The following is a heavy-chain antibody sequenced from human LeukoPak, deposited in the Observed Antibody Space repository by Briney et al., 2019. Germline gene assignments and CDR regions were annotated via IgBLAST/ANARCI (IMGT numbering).Heavy chain of an antibody. Sequence: GGSLRLSCAASGVTVSSDDMNWVREAPGKGLEWVSLLYSGGNAYYADSVQGRFTIPRHHSNNPLYLQLDSLRAEDTAVYYCAGVMRGAFDIWAQGTLVTVSS. V-gene: IGHV3-53*01. CDR3: AGVMRGAFDI. CDR2: LYSGGNA. CDR1: GVTVSSDD. J-gene: IGHJ3*02.